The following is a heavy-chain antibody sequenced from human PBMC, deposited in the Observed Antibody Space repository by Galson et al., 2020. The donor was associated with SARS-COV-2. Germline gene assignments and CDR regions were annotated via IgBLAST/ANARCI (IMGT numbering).Heavy chain of an antibody. CDR3: AGDWVYESSGDHRGEAFDI. CDR1: GYTFTSYA. D-gene: IGHD3-22*01. V-gene: IGHV7-4-1*02. Sequence: ASVKVFCNASGYTFTSYAMNCLRQPPGQELQWMGWINTNTGNPTYSQGFTGRFVFSWNTSVSTAYLQISSLKAADTAGYYCAGDWVYESSGDHRGEAFDIWGQGTMVTVSS. J-gene: IGHJ3*02. CDR2: INTNTGNP.